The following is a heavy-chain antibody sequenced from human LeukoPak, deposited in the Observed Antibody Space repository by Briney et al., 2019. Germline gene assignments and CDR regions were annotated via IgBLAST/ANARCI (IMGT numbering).Heavy chain of an antibody. CDR1: GFTFGTYW. CDR2: IKSKTDGCTT. J-gene: IGHJ6*03. CDR3: TILRDDILTGYSRSYYYYYYMDV. V-gene: IGHV3-15*01. Sequence: PGGSLRLSCAASGFTFGTYWMSWVRQAPGKGLEWVGRIKSKTDGCTTDYAAPVKGKFTISRDDSKNTLYLQMNSLKTEDTAVYYCTILRDDILTGYSRSYYYYYYMDVWGKGTTVTVSS. D-gene: IGHD3-9*01.